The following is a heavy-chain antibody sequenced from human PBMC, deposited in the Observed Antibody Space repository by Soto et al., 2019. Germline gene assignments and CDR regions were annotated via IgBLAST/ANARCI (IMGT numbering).Heavy chain of an antibody. D-gene: IGHD2-2*01. V-gene: IGHV3-23*01. CDR1: GFTFSSYA. CDR2: ISGSGGST. J-gene: IGHJ4*02. Sequence: PGGSLRLSCAASGFTFSSYAMSWVRQAPGKGLEWVSAISGSGGSTYYADSVKGRFTISRDDSKNTLYLQMNSLKTEDTAVYYCTTDLLVVPAAQGDYWGQRTLVTVSS. CDR3: TTDLLVVPAAQGDY.